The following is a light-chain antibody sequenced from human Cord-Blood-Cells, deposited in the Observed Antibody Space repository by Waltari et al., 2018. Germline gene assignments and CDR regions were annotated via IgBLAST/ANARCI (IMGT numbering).Light chain of an antibody. CDR3: SSYTSSSTLGV. CDR1: SSDVGGYNY. CDR2: DVS. Sequence: QSALTQPASVSGSPGQSITISCTGTSSDVGGYNYVSWYQQHPGKAPKLMIYDVSNRPSWVSNRFSGSKSGNTASRTISGLQAEDEADYYCSSYTSSSTLGVFGTGTKVTVL. V-gene: IGLV2-14*01. J-gene: IGLJ1*01.